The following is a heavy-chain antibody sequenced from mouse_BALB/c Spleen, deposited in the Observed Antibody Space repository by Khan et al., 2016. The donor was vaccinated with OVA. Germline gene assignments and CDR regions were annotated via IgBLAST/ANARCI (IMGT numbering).Heavy chain of an antibody. CDR2: INTGGDYI. Sequence: EVELVESGGDLVKPGGSLKLSCAASGFTFSTYAMSWVRQTPDKRLEWVATINTGGDYIYFPDSVRGRFTLSRDNAKNTLYLQMSSLGSEDTAMYYCSRHTYGPFAYWGQGTLVTVSA. CDR1: GFTFSTYA. V-gene: IGHV5-6*01. D-gene: IGHD1-1*01. J-gene: IGHJ3*01. CDR3: SRHTYGPFAY.